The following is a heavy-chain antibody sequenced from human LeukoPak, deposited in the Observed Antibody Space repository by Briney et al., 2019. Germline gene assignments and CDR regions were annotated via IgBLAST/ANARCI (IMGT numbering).Heavy chain of an antibody. V-gene: IGHV4-59*02. CDR2: IFYTGST. CDR3: ARVRRSGYYPSYFDY. Sequence: SETLSLTCTVSGGSVSSYYWSWIRQPPGKGLEWIGYIFYTGSTRYNPSLKSRVSISVDTSNNQFSLKLSSVTAADTAVYYCARVRRSGYYPSYFDYWGQGSLVTVSS. D-gene: IGHD3-22*01. CDR1: GGSVSSYY. J-gene: IGHJ4*02.